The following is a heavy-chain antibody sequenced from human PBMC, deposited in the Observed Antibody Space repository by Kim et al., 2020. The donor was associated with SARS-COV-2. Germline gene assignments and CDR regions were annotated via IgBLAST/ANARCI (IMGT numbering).Heavy chain of an antibody. J-gene: IGHJ6*02. D-gene: IGHD6-13*01. CDR3: AREGSSSWYRFGYYYGMDV. CDR2: ISSSSSYT. CDR1: GFTFSDYY. V-gene: IGHV3-11*05. Sequence: GGSLRLSCAASGFTFSDYYMSWIRQAPGKGLEWVSYISSSSSYTNYADSVKGRFTISRDNAKNSLYLQMNSLRAEDTAVYYCAREGSSSWYRFGYYYGMDVWGQGTTVTVSS.